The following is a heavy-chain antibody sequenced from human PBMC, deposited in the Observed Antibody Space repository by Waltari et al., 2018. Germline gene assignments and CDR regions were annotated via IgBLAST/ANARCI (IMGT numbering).Heavy chain of an antibody. CDR1: GGPISTYY. V-gene: IGHV4-59*01. CDR2: IHYSGST. Sequence: VQLQESGPGLVKPSETLSLTCTVSGGPISTYYWSWIRQPPGKGLEWIGYIHYSGSTSYNPSLKSRVTISVDTSKNQLSLKVSSVTAADTAVYYCAREYSSFDYWGQGTLVTVSS. CDR3: AREYSSFDY. J-gene: IGHJ4*02. D-gene: IGHD6-13*01.